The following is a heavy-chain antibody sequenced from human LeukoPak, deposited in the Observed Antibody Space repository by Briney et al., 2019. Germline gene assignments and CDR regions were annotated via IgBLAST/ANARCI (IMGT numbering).Heavy chain of an antibody. V-gene: IGHV4-34*01. J-gene: IGHJ5*02. CDR2: INHSGST. CDR1: GGSFSGYY. D-gene: IGHD1-26*01. Sequence: PSETLSLTCAVYGGSFSGYYWSWIRQPPGKGLEWIGEINHSGSTNYNPSLKSRVTISVDTSKNQFSLKLSSVTAADTAVYYCARGRSYGAGWFDPWGQGTLVTASS. CDR3: ARGRSYGAGWFDP.